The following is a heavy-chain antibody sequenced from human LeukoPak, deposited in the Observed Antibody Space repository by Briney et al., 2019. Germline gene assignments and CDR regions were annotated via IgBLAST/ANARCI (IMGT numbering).Heavy chain of an antibody. D-gene: IGHD3-3*01. V-gene: IGHV5-51*01. Sequence: GESLKISCKGSGYSFTSYWIGWVRQLPGKGLEWMGIIYPGDSDTRYSPSFQGQVTISADKSISTAYLQWSSLRSEDTAVYYCARGQERYDFWSGYYFSSDYYYMDVWGKGTTVTVSS. CDR1: GYSFTSYW. J-gene: IGHJ6*03. CDR2: IYPGDSDT. CDR3: ARGQERYDFWSGYYFSSDYYYMDV.